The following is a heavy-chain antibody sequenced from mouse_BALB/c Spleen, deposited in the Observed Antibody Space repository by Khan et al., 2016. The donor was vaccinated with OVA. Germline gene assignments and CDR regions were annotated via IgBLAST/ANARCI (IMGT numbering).Heavy chain of an antibody. CDR2: INPSTGYT. V-gene: IGHV1-7*01. CDR1: GYTFINYW. J-gene: IGHJ2*01. Sequence: QVQLKQSGAELAKPGASVKMSCKASGYTFINYWILWVKQRPGQGLEWIGYINPSTGYTEYNQNFKDKATLTADKSSSTAYMQLSSLTSEDSAVYYCERRDLRWDFDYWGQGTTLTVSS. CDR3: ERRDLRWDFDY. D-gene: IGHD1-1*01.